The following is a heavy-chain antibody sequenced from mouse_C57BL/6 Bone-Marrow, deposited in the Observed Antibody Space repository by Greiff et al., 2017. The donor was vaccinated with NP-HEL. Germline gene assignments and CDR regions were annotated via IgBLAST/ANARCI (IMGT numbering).Heavy chain of an antibody. CDR3: ARYYGSSYC. D-gene: IGHD1-1*01. J-gene: IGHJ2*01. V-gene: IGHV5-6*01. CDR2: ISSGGSYT. CDR1: GFTFSSYG. Sequence: EVKLMESGGDLVKPGGSLKLSCAASGFTFSSYGMSWVRQTPDKRLEWVATISSGGSYTYYPDSVKGRFTISRDNAKNTLYLQMSSLKSEDTAMYYCARYYGSSYCWGQGTTLTVSS.